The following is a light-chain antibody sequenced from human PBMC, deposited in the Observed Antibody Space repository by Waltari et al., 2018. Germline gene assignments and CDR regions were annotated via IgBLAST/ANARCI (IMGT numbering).Light chain of an antibody. J-gene: IGKJ4*01. V-gene: IGKV4-1*01. Sequence: DIVMTQSPDSLAVSLGERATINCKSSQNVLYSSTNKNNLAWFQQKPGRPPKLLIYWASTRASGVPDRFSCSGSGTDFTLTINSLQAEDVAVYYCQQYYTTPLTFGGGTKVEIK. CDR3: QQYYTTPLT. CDR1: QNVLYSSTNKNN. CDR2: WAS.